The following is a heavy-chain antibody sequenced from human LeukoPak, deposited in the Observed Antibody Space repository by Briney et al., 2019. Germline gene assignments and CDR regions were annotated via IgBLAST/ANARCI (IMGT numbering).Heavy chain of an antibody. CDR3: ARVGYTYYECWSGSSPHYFGY. J-gene: IGHJ4*02. Sequence: ASVKVSCKASGYTFTSYGISWVRQAPGQGLEWMGWISAFNGNTNYAQEFQGRVTITTDTSTSTAYMELSSLRADDTAVYYCARVGYTYYECWSGSSPHYFGYWGQRALVTVS. D-gene: IGHD3-3*01. CDR2: ISAFNGNT. CDR1: GYTFTSYG. V-gene: IGHV1-18*01.